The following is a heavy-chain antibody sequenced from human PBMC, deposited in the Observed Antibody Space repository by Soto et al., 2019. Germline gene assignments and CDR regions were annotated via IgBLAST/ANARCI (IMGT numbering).Heavy chain of an antibody. CDR2: TYYRSKWYN. J-gene: IGHJ5*02. CDR1: GDIGSSHSDA. Sequence: PSQNVSLPCAISGDIGSSHSDAWHWFSHSPSRGLEWLGRTYYRSKWYNDYAVSVKSRIIINPDTSKNQFSLHLNSVTPEDTAVYYCARDNGGSYSDPWGQGTLVTVAS. D-gene: IGHD1-26*01. V-gene: IGHV6-1*01. CDR3: ARDNGGSYSDP.